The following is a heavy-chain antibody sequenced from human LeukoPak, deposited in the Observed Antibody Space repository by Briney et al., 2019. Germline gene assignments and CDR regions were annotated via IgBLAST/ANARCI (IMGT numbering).Heavy chain of an antibody. Sequence: SETLSLTCAVYGGSSSGYCWSWIRQPPGKGLEWIGEINHSGSTNYNPSLKSRVTISVDTSKNQFSLKLSSVTAADTAVYYCARIRRIAVAGTRWNDAFDIWGQGTMVTVSS. D-gene: IGHD6-19*01. J-gene: IGHJ3*02. CDR1: GGSSSGYC. CDR2: INHSGST. V-gene: IGHV4-34*01. CDR3: ARIRRIAVAGTRWNDAFDI.